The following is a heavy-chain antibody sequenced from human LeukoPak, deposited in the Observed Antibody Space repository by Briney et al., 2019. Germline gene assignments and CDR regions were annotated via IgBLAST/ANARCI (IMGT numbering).Heavy chain of an antibody. CDR2: IYTSGST. V-gene: IGHV4-4*07. J-gene: IGHJ3*02. Sequence: SETLSLTCAVYGGSFSSYYWSWIRQPAGKGLEWIGRIYTSGSTNYNPSLKSRVTMSVDTSKNQFSLKLSSVTAADTAVYYCARDPMSWWYGDPDAFDIWGQGTMVTVSS. CDR3: ARDPMSWWYGDPDAFDI. CDR1: GGSFSSYY. D-gene: IGHD2-15*01.